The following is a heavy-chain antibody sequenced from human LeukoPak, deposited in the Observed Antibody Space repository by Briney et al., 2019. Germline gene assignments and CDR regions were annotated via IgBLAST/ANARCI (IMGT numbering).Heavy chain of an antibody. D-gene: IGHD3-22*01. CDR1: GYSLINHW. CDR3: ARQGSYDNSGYSFDY. J-gene: IGHJ4*02. Sequence: GESLKISCKSSGYSLINHWIGWVRQLPGKGLDWMGIIYPGNADATYSPSFQGQVTISADKSTTTVYLQWSSLKASDTAMYYCARQGSYDNSGYSFDYWGQGTLVTVSS. CDR2: IYPGNADA. V-gene: IGHV5-51*01.